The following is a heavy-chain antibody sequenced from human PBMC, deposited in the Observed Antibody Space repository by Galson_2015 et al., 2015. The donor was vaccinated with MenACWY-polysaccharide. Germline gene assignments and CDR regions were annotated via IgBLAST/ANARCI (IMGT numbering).Heavy chain of an antibody. CDR1: GFTFSDYY. J-gene: IGHJ4*02. CDR3: ARAAWFDY. Sequence: SLRLSCAASGFTFSDYYMSWIRQAPGKGLEWVSCISGGGRTMYYADSVKGRFAISRDNAKNSLYLQMNSLRAEDTAVYYCARAAWFDYWGQGTLLTVSS. V-gene: IGHV3-11*01. CDR2: ISGGGRTM.